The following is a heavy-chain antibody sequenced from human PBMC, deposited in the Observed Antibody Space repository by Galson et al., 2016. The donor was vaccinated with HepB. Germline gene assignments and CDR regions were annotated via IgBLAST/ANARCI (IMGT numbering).Heavy chain of an antibody. CDR1: GFTFSTYG. Sequence: SLRLSCAASGFTFSTYGMHWVRQAPGKGLEWVAVLSYDGNNKYYGDSVKGRFTISRDNSKNTLYLQMNSLRAEDTGVYYCAKEGIYCTGGACYGDGLDVWGKGTTVSVSS. J-gene: IGHJ6*04. D-gene: IGHD2-8*02. V-gene: IGHV3-30*18. CDR3: AKEGIYCTGGACYGDGLDV. CDR2: LSYDGNNK.